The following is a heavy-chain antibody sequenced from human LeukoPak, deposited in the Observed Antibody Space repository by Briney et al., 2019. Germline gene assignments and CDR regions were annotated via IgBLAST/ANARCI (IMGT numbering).Heavy chain of an antibody. CDR3: ARGRGGSYHY. CDR2: INTDGSTT. CDR1: GFTFSNDW. Sequence: SGGSLRLSCAASGFTFSNDWMHWVRQAPGKGLVWVSRINTDGSTTTYADSVKGRFTISRDNAKNTLYLQMNSLRVEDTAVYYCARGRGGSYHYRGQGTLVTVSS. V-gene: IGHV3-74*01. D-gene: IGHD1-26*01. J-gene: IGHJ4*02.